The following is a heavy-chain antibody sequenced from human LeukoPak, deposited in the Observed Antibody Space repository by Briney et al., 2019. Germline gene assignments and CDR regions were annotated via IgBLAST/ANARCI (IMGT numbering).Heavy chain of an antibody. J-gene: IGHJ6*03. CDR2: IIPIFGTA. V-gene: IGHV1-69*05. CDR1: GGTFSSYA. D-gene: IGHD4-17*01. CDR3: ARDTPHDYGDYGAWYYYYYMDV. Sequence: SSVKVSCKASGGTFSSYAISWVQQAPGQGLEWMGRIIPIFGTANYAQKFQGRVTITTDESTSTAYMELSSLRSEDTAVYYCARDTPHDYGDYGAWYYYYYMDVWGKGTTVTVSS.